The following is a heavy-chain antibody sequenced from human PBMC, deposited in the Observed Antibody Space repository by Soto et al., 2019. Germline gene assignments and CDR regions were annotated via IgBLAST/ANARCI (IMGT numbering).Heavy chain of an antibody. V-gene: IGHV4-34*01. D-gene: IGHD3-22*01. J-gene: IGHJ6*01. Sequence: SETLSLACAVCGGWFSGHYWNWIRQPPGKGLEWIGEINHSGSTNYNPSLKSRVIRSGHTSKRLCFLKLNSVTAAAPAVYSCARAGIYYDSSDYYFPYYSYYGIGVWRQGTTVTVSS. CDR2: INHSGST. CDR1: GGWFSGHY. CDR3: ARAGIYYDSSDYYFPYYSYYGIGV.